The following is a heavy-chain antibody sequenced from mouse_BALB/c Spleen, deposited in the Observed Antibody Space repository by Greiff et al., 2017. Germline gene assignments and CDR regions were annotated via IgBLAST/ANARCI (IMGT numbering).Heavy chain of an antibody. V-gene: IGHV5-9*03. CDR1: GFTFSSYT. J-gene: IGHJ4*01. CDR2: ISSGGGNT. CDR3: ARWGDYYAMDY. Sequence: EVHLVESGGGLVKPGGSLKLSCAASGFTFSSYTMSWVRQTPEKRLEWVATISSGGGNTYYPDSVKGRFTISRDNAKNNLYLQMSSLRSEDTALYYCARWGDYYAMDYWGQGTSVTVSS.